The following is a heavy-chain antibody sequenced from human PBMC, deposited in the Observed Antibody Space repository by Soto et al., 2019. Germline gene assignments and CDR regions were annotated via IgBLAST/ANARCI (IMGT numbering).Heavy chain of an antibody. V-gene: IGHV4-34*01. CDR3: ARVGSGSYYKPNYYYMDV. CDR2: INHSGST. J-gene: IGHJ6*03. Sequence: QVQLQQWGAGLLKPSETLSLTCAVYGGSFSGYYWSWIRQPPGKGLEWIGEINHSGSTNYNPSLKSRVTISVDTSKNQFSLKLSSVTAADTAVYYCARVGSGSYYKPNYYYMDVWGKGTTVTVSS. CDR1: GGSFSGYY. D-gene: IGHD3-10*01.